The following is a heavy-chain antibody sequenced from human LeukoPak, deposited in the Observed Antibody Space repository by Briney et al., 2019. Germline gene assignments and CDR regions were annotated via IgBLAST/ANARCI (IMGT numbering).Heavy chain of an antibody. V-gene: IGHV4-4*02. Sequence: SGTLSLTCAVSGGSISSSNWWSWVRQPPGKGLEWIGEIYHSGSTNYNPSLKSRVTISVDKSKNQFSLKLSSVTAADTAVYYCARYCSSTSCYVGTNTDWFDPWGQGTLVTVSS. D-gene: IGHD2-2*01. J-gene: IGHJ5*02. CDR2: IYHSGST. CDR3: ARYCSSTSCYVGTNTDWFDP. CDR1: GGSISSSNW.